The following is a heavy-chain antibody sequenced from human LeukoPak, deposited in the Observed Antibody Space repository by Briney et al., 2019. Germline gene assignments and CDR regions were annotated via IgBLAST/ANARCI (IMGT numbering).Heavy chain of an antibody. CDR3: ASVDYQYYFDY. V-gene: IGHV4-59*01. CDR2: IYYSGST. CDR1: SGSISSYY. J-gene: IGHJ4*02. Sequence: PSETLSLTCAVSSGSISSYYWSWIRQPPGKGLEWIGYIYYSGSTRYNPSLKSRVTISVDTSKSQFSLKLSSVTAADTAVYYCASVDYQYYFDYWGQGTLVTVSS. D-gene: IGHD4-11*01.